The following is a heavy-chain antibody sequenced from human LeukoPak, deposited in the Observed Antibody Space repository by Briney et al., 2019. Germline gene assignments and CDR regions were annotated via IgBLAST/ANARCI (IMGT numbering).Heavy chain of an antibody. CDR2: INPNSGGT. CDR1: GYTFTGYY. D-gene: IGHD3-22*01. CDR3: ARLSSFDYYDSSGYSLVS. V-gene: IGHV1-2*06. Sequence: GASVKVSCKASGYTFTGYYMHWVRQAPGQGLEWMGRINPNSGGTNYAQKFQGRVTMTRDTSISTAYMELSRLRSDDTAVYYCARLSSFDYYDSSGYSLVSWGQGTLVTVSS. J-gene: IGHJ5*02.